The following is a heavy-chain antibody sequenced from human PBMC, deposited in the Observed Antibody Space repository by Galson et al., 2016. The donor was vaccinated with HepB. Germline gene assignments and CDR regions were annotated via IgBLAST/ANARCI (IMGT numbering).Heavy chain of an antibody. D-gene: IGHD3/OR15-3a*01. CDR1: GSSFTSYG. CDR3: ARVGLVEIGGEEARANWLDP. J-gene: IGHJ5*02. V-gene: IGHV1-18*01. CDR2: ITAYSGNT. Sequence: SVKVSCKASGSSFTSYGISWVRQAPGQGLEWMGWITAYSGNTNYAQKFQGRVTMTRDTSTSTAYMELRSLRSDDTAVYYCARVGLVEIGGEEARANWLDPWGQGTLVTVSS.